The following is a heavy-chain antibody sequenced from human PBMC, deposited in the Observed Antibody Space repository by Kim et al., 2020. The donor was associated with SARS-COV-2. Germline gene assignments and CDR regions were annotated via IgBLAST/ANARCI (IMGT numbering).Heavy chain of an antibody. V-gene: IGHV3-9*01. CDR2: ISWNSGSI. CDR3: EKDLPGTIFFTYGMDV. J-gene: IGHJ6*01. CDR1: GFTFDDYA. D-gene: IGHD3-3*01. Sequence: GGSLRLSCAASGFTFDDYAMHWVRQAPGKGLEWVSGISWNSGSIGYADSVKGRFTISRDNAKNSLYLQMTSLRAEDTALYYCEKDLPGTIFFTYGMDVWG.